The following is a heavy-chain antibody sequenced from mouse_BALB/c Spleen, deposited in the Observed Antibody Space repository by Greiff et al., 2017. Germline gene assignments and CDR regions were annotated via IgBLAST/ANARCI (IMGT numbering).Heavy chain of an antibody. CDR1: GYSITSGYY. Sequence: ESGPGLVKPSQSLSLTCSVTGYSITSGYYWNWIRQFPGNKLEWMGYISYDGSNNYNPSLKNRISITRDTSKNQFFLKLNSVTTEDTATYYCARDLDYGYDGPFAYWGQGTLVTVSA. V-gene: IGHV3-6*02. CDR2: ISYDGSN. J-gene: IGHJ3*01. D-gene: IGHD2-2*01. CDR3: ARDLDYGYDGPFAY.